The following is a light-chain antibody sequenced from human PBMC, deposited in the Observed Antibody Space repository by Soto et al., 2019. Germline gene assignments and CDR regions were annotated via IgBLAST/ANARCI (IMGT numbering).Light chain of an antibody. Sequence: QLVLTQSPSASASLGASVKLTCTPNSGHTTYAIAWHQQQPEKGPRYLMNLNSDGSHSKGDGIPDRFSGSSSGAERYLTISSLQSEDEADYYCQTWGTGPLVFGGGTKLTVL. J-gene: IGLJ2*01. CDR2: LNSDGSH. V-gene: IGLV4-69*01. CDR3: QTWGTGPLV. CDR1: SGHTTYA.